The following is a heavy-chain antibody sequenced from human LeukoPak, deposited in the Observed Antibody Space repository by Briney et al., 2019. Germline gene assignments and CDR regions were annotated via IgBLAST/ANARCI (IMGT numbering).Heavy chain of an antibody. Sequence: SETLSLTCTVSGVSISTYYWSWIRQPPGKGLDWIGYIYYSGSTNYNPSLKSRVTISVDTSKNQFSLKLSSVTAADTAVYYCARRHSSSWFFDYWGQGTLVTVSS. V-gene: IGHV4-59*01. D-gene: IGHD6-13*01. CDR1: GVSISTYY. J-gene: IGHJ4*02. CDR2: IYYSGST. CDR3: ARRHSSSWFFDY.